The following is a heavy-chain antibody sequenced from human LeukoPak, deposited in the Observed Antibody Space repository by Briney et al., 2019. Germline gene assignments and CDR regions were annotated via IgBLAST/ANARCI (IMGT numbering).Heavy chain of an antibody. CDR1: GYTFINYY. V-gene: IGHV1-2*02. D-gene: IGHD2-2*01. Sequence: ASVKVSCKASGYTFINYYMHWVRQAPGQGLEWMGWINPNSGGTNYAQKFQGRVTMTRDTSISTAYMELSRLRSDDTAVYYCARAEYQLPNNWFDPWGQGTLVTVSS. CDR3: ARAEYQLPNNWFDP. J-gene: IGHJ5*02. CDR2: INPNSGGT.